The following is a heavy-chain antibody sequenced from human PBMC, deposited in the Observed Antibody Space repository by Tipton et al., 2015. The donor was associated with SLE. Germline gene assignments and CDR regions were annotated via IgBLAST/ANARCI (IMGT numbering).Heavy chain of an antibody. J-gene: IGHJ4*02. Sequence: TLSLTCTVSGGSISSSSYYWGWIRQPPGKGLEWIGGIYYSGSTYYNPSLKSRVTISVDTSKNKFSLKLSSVTAADTAVYYCARLRRAHSRGYFDYWGQGTLVTVSS. CDR2: IYYSGST. CDR1: GGSISSSSYY. D-gene: IGHD3-10*01. CDR3: ARLRRAHSRGYFDY. V-gene: IGHV4-39*01.